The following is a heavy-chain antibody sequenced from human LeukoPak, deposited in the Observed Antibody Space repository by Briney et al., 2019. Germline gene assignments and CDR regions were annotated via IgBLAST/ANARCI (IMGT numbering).Heavy chain of an antibody. CDR3: ARDQYGDYVGDYFDY. CDR2: IKRDGSEK. V-gene: IGHV3-7*01. J-gene: IGHJ4*02. Sequence: GGSLRLSCAASRFAFSSYWMSWVRQAPGKGLEWVANIKRDGSEKYYVDSVKGRFTISRDNAKNSLYLQMNSLRAEDTAVYYCARDQYGDYVGDYFDYWGQGTLVTVSS. CDR1: RFAFSSYW. D-gene: IGHD4-17*01.